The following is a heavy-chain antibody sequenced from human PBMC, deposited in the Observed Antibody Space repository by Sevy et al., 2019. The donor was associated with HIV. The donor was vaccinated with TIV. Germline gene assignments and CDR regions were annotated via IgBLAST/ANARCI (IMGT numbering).Heavy chain of an antibody. D-gene: IGHD2-8*01. V-gene: IGHV3-23*01. CDR3: AKDSQPAGPYCTNGLCYIGAFDI. CDR1: GFTFSSYA. Sequence: GGYLRLSCAASGFTFSSYAMSWVRQAPGKGLEWVSAISGSGGSTYYTDSVKGRFTISRDNSKNTLYLQMNSLRAEDTAVYYCAKDSQPAGPYCTNGLCYIGAFDIWGQGTMVTISS. CDR2: ISGSGGST. J-gene: IGHJ3*02.